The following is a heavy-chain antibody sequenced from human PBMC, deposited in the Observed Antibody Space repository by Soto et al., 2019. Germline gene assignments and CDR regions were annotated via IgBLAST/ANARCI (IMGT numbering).Heavy chain of an antibody. J-gene: IGHJ6*02. CDR2: IIPVFGLV. CDR1: GGTPSNSA. CDR3: AGGRIVLVGIRAYYGMAV. Sequence: QVHLLLQSGAEVKKPGSSVKVSCKASGGTPSNSAISWVRQAPGQGLEWMGGIIPVFGLVKYAQNFQGRVTITAEESTNTAYMELSRLRTEDTAVYYCAGGRIVLVGIRAYYGMAVWCQGTTVTVSS. D-gene: IGHD3-22*01. V-gene: IGHV1-69*01.